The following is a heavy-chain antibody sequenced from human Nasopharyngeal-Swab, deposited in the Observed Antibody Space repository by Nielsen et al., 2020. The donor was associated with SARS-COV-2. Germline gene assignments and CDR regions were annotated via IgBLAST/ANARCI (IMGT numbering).Heavy chain of an antibody. CDR2: FDPRGDST. J-gene: IGHJ4*02. V-gene: IGHV1-46*01. D-gene: IGHD1-1*01. CDR1: GYTFTGHN. CDR3: ARDSDNWAIDY. Sequence: ASVKVSCKASGYTFTGHNMHWVRQAPGQGLEWMAIFDPRGDSTSHAQKFQGRLTMTTDTTTNTVYMELSSLRAEDAAVYYCARDSDNWAIDYWGQGTLVTVSP.